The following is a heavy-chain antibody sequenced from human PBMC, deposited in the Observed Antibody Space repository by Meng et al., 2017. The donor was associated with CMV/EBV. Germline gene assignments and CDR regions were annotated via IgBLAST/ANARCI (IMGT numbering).Heavy chain of an antibody. CDR1: GFTCDDYG. J-gene: IGHJ6*02. CDR2: INWNGGST. V-gene: IGHV3-20*04. D-gene: IGHD6-25*01. CDR3: ARDLSPDSSDYYYGMDV. Sequence: GKSLKISCAASGFTCDDYGMSWVRQAPGKGLEWVSGINWNGGSTGYADSVKGRFTISRDNAKNSLYLQMNSLRAEDTALYYCARDLSPDSSDYYYGMDVWGQGTTVTVSS.